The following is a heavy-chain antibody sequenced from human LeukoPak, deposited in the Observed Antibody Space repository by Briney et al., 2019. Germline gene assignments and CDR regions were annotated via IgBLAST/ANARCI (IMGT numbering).Heavy chain of an antibody. CDR1: GFTFSSYW. Sequence: GGSLRLSCAASGFTFSSYWMSWVRQAPGKGLEWVANIKQDGSEKYYVGSVKGRFTISRDNAKNSLYLQMNSLRAEDTAVYYCARGPYDILTEDAFDIWGQGTMVTVSS. CDR3: ARGPYDILTEDAFDI. CDR2: IKQDGSEK. V-gene: IGHV3-7*03. D-gene: IGHD3-9*01. J-gene: IGHJ3*02.